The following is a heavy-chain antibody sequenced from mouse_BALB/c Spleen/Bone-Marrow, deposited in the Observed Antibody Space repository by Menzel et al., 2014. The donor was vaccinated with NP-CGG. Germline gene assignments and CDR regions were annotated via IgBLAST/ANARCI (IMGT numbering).Heavy chain of an antibody. D-gene: IGHD2-1*01. CDR2: INPSNGRT. J-gene: IGHJ2*01. CDR1: GYTFTSYW. V-gene: IGHV1S81*02. Sequence: QVQLQQPGAELVKPGASVELSCKASGYTFTSYWMHWVKQRPGQGLEWIGEINPSNGRTNYNEKFKSKATLTVDKSSSTAYMQLSSLTSEDSAVYYCPRCYYGNYFDYWGQGTTLTVSS. CDR3: PRCYYGNYFDY.